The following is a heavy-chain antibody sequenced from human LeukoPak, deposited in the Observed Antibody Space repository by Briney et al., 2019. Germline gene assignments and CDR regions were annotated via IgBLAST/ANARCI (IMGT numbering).Heavy chain of an antibody. J-gene: IGHJ4*02. CDR3: ARDKAIFSYFDY. CDR2: ISGSGGST. CDR1: GFTFSSYA. Sequence: PGGSLRLSCAASGFTFSSYAMSWVRQAPGKGLEWVSAISGSGGSTYYADSVKGRFTISRDNSKNTLYLQMNSLRAEDTAVYYCARDKAIFSYFDYWGQGTLVTVSS. V-gene: IGHV3-23*01. D-gene: IGHD3-3*01.